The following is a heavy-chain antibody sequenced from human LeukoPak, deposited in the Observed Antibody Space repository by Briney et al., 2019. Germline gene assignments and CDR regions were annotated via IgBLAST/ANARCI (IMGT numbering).Heavy chain of an antibody. CDR2: ISGSGNGT. CDR1: GFTFSSDA. CDR3: ANKPAGFDP. J-gene: IGHJ5*02. V-gene: IGHV3-23*01. Sequence: PGGSLRLSCTSSGFTFSSDAMTWVRQAPGKGLEWVSSISGSGNGTYYADSVRGRFTISRDNSKNMLYLQMNSLRAEDTAVYYCANKPAGFDPWGQGTLVTVSS. D-gene: IGHD1-14*01.